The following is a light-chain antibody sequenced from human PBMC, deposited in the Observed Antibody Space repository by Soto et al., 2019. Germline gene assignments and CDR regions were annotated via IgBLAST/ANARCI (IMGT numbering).Light chain of an antibody. CDR1: QSVLYNSNNKNY. Sequence: DIVMTQSPDSLAVSLGERATINCKSSQSVLYNSNNKNYLAWYQQKPGQPPKLLIYWASTRESGVPDRFSGSGSGTEFTLTISSLQAEDVAVYYCQQYYSTPPYTFGQGTKLEIQ. J-gene: IGKJ2*01. CDR2: WAS. CDR3: QQYYSTPPYT. V-gene: IGKV4-1*01.